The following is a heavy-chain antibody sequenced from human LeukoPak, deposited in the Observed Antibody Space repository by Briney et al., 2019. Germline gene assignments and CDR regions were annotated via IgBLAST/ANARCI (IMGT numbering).Heavy chain of an antibody. V-gene: IGHV4-34*01. Sequence: SETLSLTCAVYGGSFSGYYWSWIRQPPGKGLEWIGEINHSGSTNYNPSLKSRVTISVDTSKNQFSLKLSSVTAADTAVYYCARLTMVTMVRGVIISPFDYWGQGTLVTVSS. CDR1: GGSFSGYY. CDR3: ARLTMVTMVRGVIISPFDY. CDR2: INHSGST. J-gene: IGHJ4*02. D-gene: IGHD3-10*01.